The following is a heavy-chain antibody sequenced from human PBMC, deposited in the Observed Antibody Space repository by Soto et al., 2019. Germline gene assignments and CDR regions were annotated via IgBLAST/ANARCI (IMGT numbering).Heavy chain of an antibody. CDR2: ISAYNGNT. V-gene: IGHV1-18*01. D-gene: IGHD3-10*01. CDR3: ARGLLLWFGESTLGGDWFEP. J-gene: IGHJ5*02. Sequence: ASVKVSCKASGYTFTSYGISWVRQAPGQGLEWMGWISAYNGNTNYAQKLQGRVTMTTDTSTSTAYMELRSLRSDDTAVYYCARGLLLWFGESTLGGDWFEPWGQGTLVTVSS. CDR1: GYTFTSYG.